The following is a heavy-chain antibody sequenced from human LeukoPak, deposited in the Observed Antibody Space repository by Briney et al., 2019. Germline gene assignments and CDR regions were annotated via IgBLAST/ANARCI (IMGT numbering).Heavy chain of an antibody. CDR2: IRYNGNNQ. V-gene: IGHV3-30*02. CDR1: GFTFNNYG. D-gene: IGHD3-22*01. J-gene: IGHJ6*03. Sequence: GGSLRLSCAASGFTFNNYGMHWVRQAPGKGLEWVAFIRYNGNNQYYADSVKGRFTISRDNSKNTLYLQMNSLRAEDTAVYYCARVRRRITMIVVVRRDYYYYYMDVWGKGTTVTVSS. CDR3: ARVRRRITMIVVVRRDYYYYYMDV.